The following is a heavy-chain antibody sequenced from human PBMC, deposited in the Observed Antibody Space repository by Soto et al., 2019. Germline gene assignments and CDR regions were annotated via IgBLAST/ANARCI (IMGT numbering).Heavy chain of an antibody. D-gene: IGHD3-16*01. J-gene: IGHJ6*02. CDR2: IIPIFGTA. CDR1: GGTFSSYA. CDR3: ASFEAARGGEYYYYYYGMDV. Sequence: QVQLLQSGAEVKKPGCSVKVSCKASGGTFSSYAISWVRQAPGQGLEWMGGIIPIFGTANYAQKFQGRVTITADESTSTAYMELSSLRSEDTAVYYCASFEAARGGEYYYYYYGMDVWGQGTTVTVSS. V-gene: IGHV1-69*01.